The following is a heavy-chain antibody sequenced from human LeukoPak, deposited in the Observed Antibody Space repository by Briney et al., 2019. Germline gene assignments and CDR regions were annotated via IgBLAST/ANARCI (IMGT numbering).Heavy chain of an antibody. D-gene: IGHD3-22*01. V-gene: IGHV3-23*01. Sequence: GGSLRLSCAASGFTFSSHAMSWVRQAPGKGLEWVSAISGSGGSTYYADSVKGRFTISRDNSKNTLYLQMNSLRAEDTAVYYCVKPDFGYYDSSGYYYFPFDYWGQGTLVTVSS. J-gene: IGHJ4*02. CDR1: GFTFSSHA. CDR3: VKPDFGYYDSSGYYYFPFDY. CDR2: ISGSGGST.